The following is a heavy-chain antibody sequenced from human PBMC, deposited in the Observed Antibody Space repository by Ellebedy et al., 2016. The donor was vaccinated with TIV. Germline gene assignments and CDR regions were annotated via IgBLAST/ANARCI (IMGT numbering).Heavy chain of an antibody. Sequence: MPSETLSLTCAVSGGSISSSNWWSWVRQPPGKGLEWIGEIYHSGSTNYNPSLKSRVTISVDKSKNQFSLKLSSVTAADTAVYYCARSYNRVVTYYFDYWGQGTLVTVSS. J-gene: IGHJ4*02. CDR1: GGSISSSNW. CDR2: IYHSGST. D-gene: IGHD4-23*01. V-gene: IGHV4-4*02. CDR3: ARSYNRVVTYYFDY.